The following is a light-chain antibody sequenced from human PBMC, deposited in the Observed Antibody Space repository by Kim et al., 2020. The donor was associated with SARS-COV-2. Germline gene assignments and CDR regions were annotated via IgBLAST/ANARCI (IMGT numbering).Light chain of an antibody. V-gene: IGKV1-5*03. CDR3: QEYNAYSRT. J-gene: IGKJ1*01. CDR1: QSISSW. Sequence: DIRMTQSPSTLSASVGDRVTITCRASQSISSWLAWYQQKPGKAPKLLIYKASTLESGVPSRFSGSGSGTEFTLTINSLQPDDFATYYCQEYNAYSRTFGQGTKVDIK. CDR2: KAS.